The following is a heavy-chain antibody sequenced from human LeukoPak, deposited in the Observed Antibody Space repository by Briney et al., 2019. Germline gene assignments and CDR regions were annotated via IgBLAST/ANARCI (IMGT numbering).Heavy chain of an antibody. CDR1: GGSISSYY. CDR2: IYTSGST. CDR3: ARSVVVVPAAFEWGAFDI. D-gene: IGHD2-2*01. Sequence: SETLSLTCTVSGGSISSYYWSWIRQPAGKGLEWIGRIYTSGSTNYNPFLKSRVTMSVDTSKNQFSLKLSSVTAADTAVYYCARSVVVVPAAFEWGAFDIWGQGTMVTVSS. J-gene: IGHJ3*02. V-gene: IGHV4-4*07.